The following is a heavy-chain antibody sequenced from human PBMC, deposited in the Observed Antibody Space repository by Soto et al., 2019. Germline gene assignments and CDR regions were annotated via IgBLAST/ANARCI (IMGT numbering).Heavy chain of an antibody. CDR2: IYWDDDK. CDR1: VCSISNSGVG. V-gene: IGHV2-5*02. Sequence: SGPTGVKPTEALTMTGDLCVCSISNSGVGVGWIRQPPGKALEWLALIYWDDDKRYSPSLKSRLTITKDTSKNQVVLTMTNMDPVDTATYYCEQLGVHGSWYYWGQGPLVT. D-gene: IGHD6-13*01. J-gene: IGHJ4*02. CDR3: EQLGVHGSWYY.